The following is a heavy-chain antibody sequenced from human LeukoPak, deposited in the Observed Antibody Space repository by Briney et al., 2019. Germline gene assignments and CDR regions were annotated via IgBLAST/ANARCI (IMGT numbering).Heavy chain of an antibody. V-gene: IGHV4-39*07. CDR3: ARAPFSGAFDI. D-gene: IGHD3-3*02. CDR2: IYYSGST. Sequence: ASETLSLTCTVFGGSISSSSYYWGWIRQPPGKGLEWIGSIYYSGSTYYNPSLKSRVTISVDTSKNQFSLKLSSVTAADTAVYYCARAPFSGAFDIWGQGTMVTVSS. J-gene: IGHJ3*02. CDR1: GGSISSSSYY.